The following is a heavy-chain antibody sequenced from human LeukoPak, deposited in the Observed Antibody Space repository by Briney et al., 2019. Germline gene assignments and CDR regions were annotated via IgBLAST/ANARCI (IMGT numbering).Heavy chain of an antibody. CDR3: AKVFEGAIL. CDR2: ISGSGGST. V-gene: IGHV3-23*01. Sequence: GGSLRLSCAASAFTFSSYGMSWVRQAPGKGLEWVSSISGSGGSTYYADSVKGRFSISRDNSKNTLYVQMNSLRAEDTAVYYCAKVFEGAILWGQGTLVTVSS. J-gene: IGHJ4*02. CDR1: AFTFSSYG. D-gene: IGHD1-26*01.